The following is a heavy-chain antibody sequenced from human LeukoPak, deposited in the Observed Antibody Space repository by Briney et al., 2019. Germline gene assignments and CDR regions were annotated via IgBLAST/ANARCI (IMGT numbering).Heavy chain of an antibody. V-gene: IGHV1-18*01. D-gene: IGHD5-12*01. CDR2: ISAFNGNT. Sequence: ASVTVSCKASGYTFTSFGFSWVRQAPGQGLEWMGWISAFNGNTKSPQKLQGRVTMTTDTSTKTAYMELRSLRSDDTAVYYCARCHCGYLGMGGYYYYMDVWGKGTTVTVSS. CDR3: ARCHCGYLGMGGYYYYMDV. CDR1: GYTFTSFG. J-gene: IGHJ6*03.